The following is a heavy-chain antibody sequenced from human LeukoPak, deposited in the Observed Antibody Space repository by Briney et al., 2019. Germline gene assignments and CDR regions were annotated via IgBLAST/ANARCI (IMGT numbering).Heavy chain of an antibody. CDR1: GYTFTSYY. V-gene: IGHV1-46*01. Sequence: ASVKVSCKASGYTFTSYYMHWVRQAPGQGLEWMGIINPSGGSSSYAQKFQGRVTMTRDTSTSTVYMELSSLRSEDMAVYYCARSGYSSGWVDYWGQGTLVTVSS. CDR3: ARSGYSSGWVDY. D-gene: IGHD6-19*01. J-gene: IGHJ4*02. CDR2: INPSGGSS.